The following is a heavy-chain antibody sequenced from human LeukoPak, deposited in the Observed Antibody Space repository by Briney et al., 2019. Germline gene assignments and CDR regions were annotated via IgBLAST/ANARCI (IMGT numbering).Heavy chain of an antibody. V-gene: IGHV1-18*01. D-gene: IGHD6-19*01. CDR3: APTKWLVPLDS. Sequence: GASVRVSCKASGYTFTNYAINWVRQAPAQGLEWMGWISTHNGDTNYAQKFLGRVTMTTDTSANTAYMDLRSLRSDDTAVYYCAPTKWLVPLDSWGQGTLVTVSS. CDR1: GYTFTNYA. J-gene: IGHJ4*02. CDR2: ISTHNGDT.